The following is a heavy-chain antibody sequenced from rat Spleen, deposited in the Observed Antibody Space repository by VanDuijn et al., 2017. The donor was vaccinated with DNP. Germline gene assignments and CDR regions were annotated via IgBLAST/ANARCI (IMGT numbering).Heavy chain of an antibody. CDR2: ISYDGSTT. CDR3: ARPDY. J-gene: IGHJ2*01. CDR1: GFIFSYYD. V-gene: IGHV5-7*01. Sequence: EVQLVESGGGLVQPGRSLKLSCAASGFIFSYYDMAWVRQAPKKGLEWVATISYDGSTTNYRDSVKGRITVSRDNAKSTLYLQMDSLRSEDTATYYCARPDYWGQGVMVTVSS.